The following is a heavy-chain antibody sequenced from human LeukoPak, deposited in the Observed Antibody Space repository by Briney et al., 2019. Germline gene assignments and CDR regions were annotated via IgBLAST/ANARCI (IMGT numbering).Heavy chain of an antibody. Sequence: GGSLRLSCAASGFTFSSYSMNWVRQAPGKGLEWVSYISSSSSTIYYADSVKGRFTISRDNAKNSLYLQMNSLRAEDTAVYYCARDGYSYGYYFDYWGQGTLVTVSS. J-gene: IGHJ4*02. CDR3: ARDGYSYGYYFDY. D-gene: IGHD5-18*01. CDR2: ISSSSSTI. V-gene: IGHV3-48*04. CDR1: GFTFSSYS.